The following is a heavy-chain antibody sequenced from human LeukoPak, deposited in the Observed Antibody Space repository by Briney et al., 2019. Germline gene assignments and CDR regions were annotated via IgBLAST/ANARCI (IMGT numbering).Heavy chain of an antibody. V-gene: IGHV4-39*01. CDR3: ARGIRGLYYYSYYIDV. CDR1: GGSISSSDNY. CDR2: SYYSGNN. J-gene: IGHJ6*03. Sequence: SETLSLTCTVSGGSISSSDNYRGWIRQPPGKGLEWIGNSYYSGNNYYSPSLKSRVTISVDTSRNHFSLKLTSVTAADTAVYYCARGIRGLYYYSYYIDVWGKGTAVTVSS. D-gene: IGHD6-13*01.